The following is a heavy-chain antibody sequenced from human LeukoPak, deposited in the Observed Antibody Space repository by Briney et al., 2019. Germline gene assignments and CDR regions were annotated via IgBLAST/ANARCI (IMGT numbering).Heavy chain of an antibody. CDR3: AKDLHVLLWFGDLPYGMDV. CDR1: GFTFDDYA. D-gene: IGHD3-10*01. Sequence: GGSLRLSYAVSGFTFDDYAMHWVRQAPGKGLEWVSLISGDGGSTYYADSVKGRFTISRDNSKNSLYLQMNSLRTEDTALYYCAKDLHVLLWFGDLPYGMDVWGQGTTVTVSS. V-gene: IGHV3-43*02. J-gene: IGHJ6*02. CDR2: ISGDGGST.